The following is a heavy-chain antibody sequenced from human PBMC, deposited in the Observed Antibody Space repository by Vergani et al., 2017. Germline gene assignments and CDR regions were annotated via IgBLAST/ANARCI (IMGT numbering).Heavy chain of an antibody. J-gene: IGHJ2*01. Sequence: VQLVESGGGVVQPGRSLRLSCAASGFIFSSYAMHWVRPAPGKGLEWVSYISSSSSTIYYADSVKGRFTISRDNAKNSLYLQMNSLRAEDTAVYYCARNYDFWSGYHPGWYFDLWGRGTLVTVSS. CDR1: GFIFSSYA. CDR2: ISSSSSTI. V-gene: IGHV3-48*01. CDR3: ARNYDFWSGYHPGWYFDL. D-gene: IGHD3-3*01.